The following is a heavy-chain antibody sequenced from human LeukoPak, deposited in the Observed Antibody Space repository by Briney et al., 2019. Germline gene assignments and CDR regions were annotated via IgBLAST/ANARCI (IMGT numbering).Heavy chain of an antibody. CDR1: GFTFSSYA. V-gene: IGHV3-33*08. CDR3: ARDTGAQE. Sequence: SGGSLRLSCAASGFTFSSYAMSWVRQAPGKGLEWVAVIWYDGSNKYYADSVKGRFTISRDNSKNTLYLQMNSLRAEDAAVYYCARDTGAQEWGQGTLVTVSS. J-gene: IGHJ4*02. CDR2: IWYDGSNK. D-gene: IGHD4-11*01.